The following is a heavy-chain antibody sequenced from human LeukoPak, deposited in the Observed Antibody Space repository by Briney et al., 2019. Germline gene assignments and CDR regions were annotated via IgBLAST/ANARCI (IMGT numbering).Heavy chain of an antibody. J-gene: IGHJ4*02. D-gene: IGHD1-14*01. CDR1: GFTVSSKD. CDR2: IHNDGST. CDR3: ASLTTV. V-gene: IGHV3-66*01. Sequence: PGGSLRLSCAASGFTVSSKDVTWVRQAPGKGLEWVSVIHNDGSTYYADSVKGRFTISRDNSKNTLYLLMSSLRAEDTAVYYCASLTTVWGQGTLVTVSS.